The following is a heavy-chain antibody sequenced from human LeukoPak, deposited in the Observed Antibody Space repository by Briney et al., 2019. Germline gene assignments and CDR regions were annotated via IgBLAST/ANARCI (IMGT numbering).Heavy chain of an antibody. V-gene: IGHV1-46*01. J-gene: IGHJ4*02. D-gene: IGHD1-26*01. CDR2: IKPSSGST. CDR1: GYTLTSHK. Sequence: GASVQVSCEASGYTLTSHKMHWVRQAPGQGLEWMGIIKPSSGSTVYAQKFQGRVTMTRDTSTSTVYMELSSLKYVDTAVYYYARDAGTYSVDYWGQGTRVTVTS. CDR3: ARDAGTYSVDY.